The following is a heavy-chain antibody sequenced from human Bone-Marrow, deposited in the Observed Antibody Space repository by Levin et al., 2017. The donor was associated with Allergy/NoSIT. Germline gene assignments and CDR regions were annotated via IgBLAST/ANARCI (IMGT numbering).Heavy chain of an antibody. J-gene: IGHJ4*02. Sequence: LSLTCAASGFTFSDHYLDWVRQAPGKGLEWVGRIKNKANSYSTLYAASVKGRFTISRDDSQKSLYLQMNTLRTEDTAVYYCARLTSGYYQEWYYFDYWGQGTLVTVSS. CDR2: IKNKANSYST. CDR3: ARLTSGYYQEWYYFDY. CDR1: GFTFSDHY. D-gene: IGHD3-22*01. V-gene: IGHV3-72*01.